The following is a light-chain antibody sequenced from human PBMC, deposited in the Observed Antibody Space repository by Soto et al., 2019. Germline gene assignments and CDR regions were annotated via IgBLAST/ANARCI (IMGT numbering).Light chain of an antibody. CDR3: QQYTTFPWT. Sequence: DIQMTQSPSTLSASVGDRVTITCRASQSVSSWLAWYQQKPGKAPKVLIYTASTLESGVPPRFSGSGSGTEFTLTISSLQSDDSATYYCQQYTTFPWTVGQGTKVEIK. CDR2: TAS. J-gene: IGKJ1*01. CDR1: QSVSSW. V-gene: IGKV1-5*03.